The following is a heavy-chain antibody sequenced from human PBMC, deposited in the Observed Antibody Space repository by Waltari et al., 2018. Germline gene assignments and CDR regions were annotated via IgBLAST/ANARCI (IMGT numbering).Heavy chain of an antibody. Sequence: TFTDYYMHWVQQAPGKGLEWMGLVDPEDGETIYAEKFQGRVTITADTSTDTAYMELSSLRSEDTAVYYCATISGSYYGAFDIWGQGTMVTVSS. V-gene: IGHV1-69-2*01. CDR2: VDPEDGET. CDR1: TFTDYY. CDR3: ATISGSYYGAFDI. D-gene: IGHD1-26*01. J-gene: IGHJ3*02.